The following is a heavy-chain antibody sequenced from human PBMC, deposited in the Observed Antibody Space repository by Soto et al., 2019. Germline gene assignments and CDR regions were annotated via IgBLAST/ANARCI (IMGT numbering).Heavy chain of an antibody. D-gene: IGHD2-2*01. Sequence: QVQLQESGPGLVKPSGTLSLTCAVSGVSISGTNWWTWVRQSPGKGLEWIGDIYHSGSTSYIPSLKSRPTISVDKSKNQFSLKLTSVTAADSAVYYCARRRDALFDSWGQGTLVTVSS. CDR1: GVSISGTNW. CDR2: IYHSGST. CDR3: ARRRDALFDS. J-gene: IGHJ4*02. V-gene: IGHV4-4*02.